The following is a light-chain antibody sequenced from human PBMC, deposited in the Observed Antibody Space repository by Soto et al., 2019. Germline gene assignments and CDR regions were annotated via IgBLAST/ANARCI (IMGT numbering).Light chain of an antibody. V-gene: IGKV3-15*01. CDR1: QSVRSS. Sequence: EILMTQSPCTLSVTPGERATLFCRASQSVRSSLAWYQQKPGQAPRLLIYDASTRATGIPARFSGSGSGTEFTLTISSLQSEEFAVYYCQQYNSWPETFGQGTKVDIK. CDR2: DAS. CDR3: QQYNSWPET. J-gene: IGKJ1*01.